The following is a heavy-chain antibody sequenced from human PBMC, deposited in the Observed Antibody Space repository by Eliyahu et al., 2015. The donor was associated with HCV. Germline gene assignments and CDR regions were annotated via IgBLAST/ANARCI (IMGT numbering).Heavy chain of an antibody. CDR3: ASGADADY. Sequence: DVKLVESGGDLVQPGGSLRLSCAGXGFTFNSYWMTWVRXAPGKGLEWVGNINXDGSDKNYMDSVKGRFTISRDNAKNTLYLQMNSLTAEDTALYYCASGADADYWGQGTLVTVSS. V-gene: IGHV3-7*03. CDR1: GFTFNSYW. CDR2: INXDGSDK. J-gene: IGHJ4*02.